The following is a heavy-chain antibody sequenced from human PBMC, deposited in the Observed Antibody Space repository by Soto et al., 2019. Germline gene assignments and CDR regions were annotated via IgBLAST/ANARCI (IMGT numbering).Heavy chain of an antibody. V-gene: IGHV4-30-4*01. J-gene: IGHJ5*02. CDR1: GDSIGSGDYY. CDR3: ARGSTYYGFVT. D-gene: IGHD3-10*01. CDR2: IYYIGTT. Sequence: QVQLQESGPRLVKPSQTLSLTCTVSGDSIGSGDYYWTWIRQPPGKGLEWIGYIYYIGTTFYNPSIESRVNISVDTSKNPFSLRVTSVTAADTAVYYCARGSTYYGFVTWGQGTLITVSS.